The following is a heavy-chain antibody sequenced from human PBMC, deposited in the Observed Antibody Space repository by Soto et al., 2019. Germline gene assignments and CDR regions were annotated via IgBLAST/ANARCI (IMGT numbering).Heavy chain of an antibody. D-gene: IGHD6-19*01. V-gene: IGHV4-30-2*01. CDR1: GGSISSGGYS. CDR2: IYHSGST. CDR3: ASLRSGWGIDY. J-gene: IGHJ4*02. Sequence: QLQLQESGSGLVKPSQTLSLTCAVSGGSISSGGYSWSWIRQPPGKGLEWIGYIYHSGSTYYIPSLKSRVTIAVDRSKNQFSLKLSSVTAADTAVYYGASLRSGWGIDYWGQGTLVTVSS.